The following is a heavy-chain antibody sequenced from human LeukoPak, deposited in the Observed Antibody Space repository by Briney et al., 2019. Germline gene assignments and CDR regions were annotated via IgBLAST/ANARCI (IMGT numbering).Heavy chain of an antibody. J-gene: IGHJ4*02. CDR2: ISAYNGNT. CDR1: GYTFTSYG. CDR3: ARTKQNYYDSCGYYFDY. Sequence: ASVKVSCKASGYTFTSYGISWVRQAPGQGLEWMGWISAYNGNTNYAQKLQGRVTMTTDTSTSTAYMELRSLRSDDTAVYYCARTKQNYYDSCGYYFDYWGQGTLVTVSS. V-gene: IGHV1-18*01. D-gene: IGHD3-22*01.